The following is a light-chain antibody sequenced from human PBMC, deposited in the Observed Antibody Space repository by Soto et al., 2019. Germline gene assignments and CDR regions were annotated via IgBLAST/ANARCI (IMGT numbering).Light chain of an antibody. Sequence: QSALTQPASVSGSPGQSITISCTGTSSDIGDYNYVSWYQQYPGKVPKLVIYDVSHRPSGVSNRFSGSKSGNTASLTISGLQAEDEADYYCSSSTTTTSLVVFGGGTKETVL. V-gene: IGLV2-14*01. CDR3: SSSTTTTSLVV. CDR2: DVS. J-gene: IGLJ3*02. CDR1: SSDIGDYNY.